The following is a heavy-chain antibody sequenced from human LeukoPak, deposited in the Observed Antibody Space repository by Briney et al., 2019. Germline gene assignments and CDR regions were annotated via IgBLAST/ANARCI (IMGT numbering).Heavy chain of an antibody. Sequence: GASVKVSCKASGGTFSSYAISWVRQAPGQGLEWMGGIIPIFGTANYAQKFQGRVTITADESTSTAYMELSSLRSDDTAVYYCARSIAVAGRMKASYYMDVWGKGTTVTVSS. CDR2: IIPIFGTA. J-gene: IGHJ6*03. CDR3: ARSIAVAGRMKASYYMDV. CDR1: GGTFSSYA. V-gene: IGHV1-69*13. D-gene: IGHD6-19*01.